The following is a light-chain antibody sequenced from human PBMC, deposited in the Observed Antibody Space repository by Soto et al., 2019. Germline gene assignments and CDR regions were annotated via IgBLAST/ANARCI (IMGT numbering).Light chain of an antibody. V-gene: IGLV2-14*01. CDR3: SSYTTSSTLV. CDR2: EVS. J-gene: IGLJ3*02. Sequence: QSALTQPPSVSGSPGQSITISCTGTNSDIGGYNYVSWYQQHPGKAPKVMIYEVSHRPPWVSNRFSGSKSGNTASLTISGLQAEDEADYYCSSYTTSSTLVFGGGTKLTVL. CDR1: NSDIGGYNY.